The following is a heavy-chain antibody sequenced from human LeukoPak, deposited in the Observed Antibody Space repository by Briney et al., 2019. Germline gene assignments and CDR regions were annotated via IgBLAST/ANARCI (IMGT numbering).Heavy chain of an antibody. CDR1: GFTFSSYS. Sequence: GGSLRLSCAASGFTFSSYSMNWVRQAPGKGLEWASSISSSSSYIYYADSVKGRFTISRDNAKNSLYLQMNSLRAEDTAVYYCAREEYSGSYYFDYWGQGTLVTVSS. J-gene: IGHJ4*02. CDR2: ISSSSSYI. V-gene: IGHV3-21*01. CDR3: AREEYSGSYYFDY. D-gene: IGHD1-26*01.